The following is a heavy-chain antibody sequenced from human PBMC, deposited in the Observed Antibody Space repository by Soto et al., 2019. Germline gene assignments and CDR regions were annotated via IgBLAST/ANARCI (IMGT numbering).Heavy chain of an antibody. J-gene: IGHJ4*02. V-gene: IGHV3-30-3*01. D-gene: IGHD6-19*01. CDR1: GFTFSSYA. Sequence: GGSLRLSCAASGFTFSSYAMHWVRQAPGKGLEWVAVISYDGSNKYYADSVKGRFTISRDNSKNTLYLQMNSLRAEDTAVYYCARDGSEADGYSSGWYRGDFDYWGQGTLVTVSS. CDR2: ISYDGSNK. CDR3: ARDGSEADGYSSGWYRGDFDY.